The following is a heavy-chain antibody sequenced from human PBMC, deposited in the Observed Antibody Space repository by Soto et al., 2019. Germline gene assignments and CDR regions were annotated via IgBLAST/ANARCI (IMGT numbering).Heavy chain of an antibody. CDR2: INNDRSTI. CDR1: FGPFW. J-gene: IGHJ3*02. CDR3: VRDRGYPDSFDI. D-gene: IGHD3-10*01. V-gene: IGHV3-74*01. Sequence: FGPFWMHWVRQAPGKGLVWVSHINNDRSTIVYADSVKGRFPISRDNAKNTLYLQMNSLRVEDTAVYFCVRDRGYPDSFDIWGPGTLVTVS.